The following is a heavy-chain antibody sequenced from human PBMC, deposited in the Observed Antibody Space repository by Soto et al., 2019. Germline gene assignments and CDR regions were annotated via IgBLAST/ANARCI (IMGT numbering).Heavy chain of an antibody. D-gene: IGHD5-18*01. J-gene: IGHJ4*02. CDR1: GDSVSSDRYY. V-gene: IGHV4-61*01. CDR2: IYSSGST. CDR3: ARDIRGYSRAFDY. Sequence: VQLQESGPGLVKPSETLSLTCTVSGDSVSSDRYYWTWIRQPPGKGLEWIGYIYSSGSTNYNPSLKSRVTISLDTSSNQFSLELTSVTAADTAIYYCARDIRGYSRAFDYWGQGTLVTVSS.